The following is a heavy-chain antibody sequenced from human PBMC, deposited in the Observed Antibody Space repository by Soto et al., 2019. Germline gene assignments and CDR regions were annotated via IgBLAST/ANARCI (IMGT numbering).Heavy chain of an antibody. CDR3: XXXXXXXXXXXXXXXXXQY. CDR2: XGGGGGDT. J-gene: IGHJ1*01. CDR1: GFTFGNYA. Sequence: EVQLLESGGGLVQPGGSLRLSCAGSGFTFGNYAMSWVRQAPGXGXXXXXXXGGGGGDTYYADSVKGRFTISRDNXXXXXXXXXXXXXXXXXXXXXXXXXXXXXXXXXXXXXXXQYWGQGTLVTVSS. V-gene: IGHV3-23*01.